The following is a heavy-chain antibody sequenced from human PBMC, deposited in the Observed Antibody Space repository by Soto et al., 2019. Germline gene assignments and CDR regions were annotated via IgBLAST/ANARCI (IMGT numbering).Heavy chain of an antibody. D-gene: IGHD5-18*01. V-gene: IGHV3-30*18. CDR3: AKDSARGYSYGYFRKTFYYYGMDV. CDR2: ISYDGSNE. CDR1: GFTFSSYG. Sequence: GGSLRLSCAASGFTFSSYGMHWVRQAPGKGLEWVAVISYDGSNEYYADSVKGRFTISRDNSKNTLYLQMNSLRAEDTAVYYCAKDSARGYSYGYFRKTFYYYGMDVWGQGTTVTVSS. J-gene: IGHJ6*02.